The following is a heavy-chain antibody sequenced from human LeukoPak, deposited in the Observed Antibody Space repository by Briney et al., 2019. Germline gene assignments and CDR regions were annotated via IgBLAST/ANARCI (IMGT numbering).Heavy chain of an antibody. CDR3: ARAGRISGWPRYYFDY. CDR2: INSDSSYI. CDR1: GFTFSSYS. J-gene: IGHJ4*02. V-gene: IGHV3-21*01. D-gene: IGHD6-19*01. Sequence: GGSLRLSCAASGFTFSSYSMNWVRQAPGKGLEWVSSINSDSSYIYYADSVKGRFTISRDNAKNLLYLQMNSLRAEDTAVYYCARAGRISGWPRYYFDYWGQGTLVTVSS.